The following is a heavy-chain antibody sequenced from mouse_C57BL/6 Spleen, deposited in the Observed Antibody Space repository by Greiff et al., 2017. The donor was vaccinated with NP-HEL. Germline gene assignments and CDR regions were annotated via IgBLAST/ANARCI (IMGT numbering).Heavy chain of an antibody. D-gene: IGHD3-2*02. CDR1: GYTFTDYY. J-gene: IGHJ3*01. Sequence: EVQLQQSGPELVKPGASVKISCKASGYTFTDYYMNWVKQSHGKSLEWIGDINPNNGGTSYNQKFKGKATLTVDKSSSTAYMELRSLTSEDSAVYYCASPSTAQSVAYWGQGTLVTVSA. CDR2: INPNNGGT. V-gene: IGHV1-26*01. CDR3: ASPSTAQSVAY.